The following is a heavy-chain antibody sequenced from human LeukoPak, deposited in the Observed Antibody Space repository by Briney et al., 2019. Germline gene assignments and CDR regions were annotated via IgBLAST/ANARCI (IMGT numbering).Heavy chain of an antibody. V-gene: IGHV4-39*01. D-gene: IGHD6-13*01. CDR2: IYYSGST. CDR3: ARSRGSSWYIRYFDY. J-gene: IGHJ4*02. Sequence: SETLSLTCTVSGGSISSSSYYWGWIRQPPGKGLEWIGSIYYSGSTYYNPSFKSRVTISVDTSKNQLSLKLSSVTAADTAVYYCARSRGSSWYIRYFDYWGQGTLVTVSS. CDR1: GGSISSSSYY.